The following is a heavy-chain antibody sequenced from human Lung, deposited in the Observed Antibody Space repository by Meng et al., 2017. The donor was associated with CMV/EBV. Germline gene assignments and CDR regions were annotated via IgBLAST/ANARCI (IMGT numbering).Heavy chain of an antibody. CDR3: AKELHSGWSYYFDY. J-gene: IGHJ4*02. V-gene: IGHV3-23*01. Sequence: GGSXRLXCAASGFTFRTYAMSWVRQVPGKGLEWVSSISGSGGTTHYVDSVKGRFTISKDTSRDTLYLQMNSLRAEDTAVYYCAKELHSGWSYYFDYWGQGXLVTVSS. CDR1: GFTFRTYA. CDR2: ISGSGGTT. D-gene: IGHD6-19*01.